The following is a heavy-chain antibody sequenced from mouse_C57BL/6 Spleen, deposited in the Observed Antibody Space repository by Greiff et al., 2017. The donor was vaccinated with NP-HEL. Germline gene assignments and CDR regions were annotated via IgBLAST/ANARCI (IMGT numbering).Heavy chain of an antibody. CDR2: IDPETGGT. V-gene: IGHV1-15*01. CDR1: GYTFTDYE. Sequence: VQLQESGAELVRPGASVTLSCKASGYTFTDYEMHWVKQTPVHGLEWIGAIDPETGGTAYNQKFKGKAILTADKSSSTAYMELRSLTSEDSAVYYSGYAMDYWGQGTSVTVSS. J-gene: IGHJ4*01. CDR3: GYAMDY.